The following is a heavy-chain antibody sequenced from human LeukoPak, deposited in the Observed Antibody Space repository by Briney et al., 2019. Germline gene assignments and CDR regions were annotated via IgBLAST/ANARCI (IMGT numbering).Heavy chain of an antibody. CDR3: ARGLTYYDILTGYHDRLDYFDY. CDR1: GFTFSSYW. V-gene: IGHV3-48*04. J-gene: IGHJ4*02. D-gene: IGHD3-9*01. Sequence: GGSLRLSCAASGFTFSSYWMNWVRQAPGKGLEWVSYISSSGSTIYYADSVKGRFTISRDNAKNSLYLQMNSLRAEDTAVYYCARGLTYYDILTGYHDRLDYFDYWGQGTLVTVST. CDR2: ISSSGSTI.